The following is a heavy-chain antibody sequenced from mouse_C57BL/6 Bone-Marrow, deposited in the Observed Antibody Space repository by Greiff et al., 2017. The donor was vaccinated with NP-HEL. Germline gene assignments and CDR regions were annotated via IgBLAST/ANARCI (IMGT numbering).Heavy chain of an antibody. CDR2: INPSTGGT. V-gene: IGHV1-42*01. J-gene: IGHJ4*01. Sequence: VQLQQSGPELVKPGASVKISCTASGYSFTGYYMNWVKQSPEKSLEWIGEINPSTGGTTYNQKFKAKATLTVDKSSSTAYMQLKSLTSEDSAVYYCARKEYYGSYYYAMDYWGQGTSVTVSS. CDR1: GYSFTGYY. D-gene: IGHD1-1*01. CDR3: ARKEYYGSYYYAMDY.